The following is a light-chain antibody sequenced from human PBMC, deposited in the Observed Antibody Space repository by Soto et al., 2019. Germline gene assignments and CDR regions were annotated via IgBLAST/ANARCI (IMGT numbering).Light chain of an antibody. J-gene: IGKJ4*01. CDR2: GAS. CDR3: QQYKQWPVA. CDR1: HIVGIN. Sequence: VMTQSPTTLSVSPGERATLSCWASHIVGINLAWYQQNPGQAPRLLIYGASTRATGVPARFSGSGSATQFTLTISSLQSEDFGFYYCQQYKQWPVAFGEGTKVEIK. V-gene: IGKV3-15*01.